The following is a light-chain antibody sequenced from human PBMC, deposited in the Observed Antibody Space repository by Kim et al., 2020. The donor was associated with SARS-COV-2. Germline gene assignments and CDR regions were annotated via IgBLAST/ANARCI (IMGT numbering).Light chain of an antibody. Sequence: VSPGQTASITCSGDKLGGKYVCWYQQRPGQSPVLVIYQDAKRPSGIPERVSGSNSGNTATLTISETQAMDEADYYCQAWDSSTVVFGGGTQLTVL. V-gene: IGLV3-1*01. CDR2: QDA. CDR1: KLGGKY. CDR3: QAWDSSTVV. J-gene: IGLJ2*01.